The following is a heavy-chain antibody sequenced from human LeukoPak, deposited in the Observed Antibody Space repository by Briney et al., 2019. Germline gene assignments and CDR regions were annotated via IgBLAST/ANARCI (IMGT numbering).Heavy chain of an antibody. V-gene: IGHV5-51*01. CDR1: GSRFTSYW. CDR3: ARTYYDILTGYSPDAFDI. CDR2: IYPGDSDT. J-gene: IGHJ3*02. D-gene: IGHD3-9*01. Sequence: GGSLQISCKGSGSRFTSYWIGWGRQMPGKGLEWMGIIYPGDSDTRYSPSFQGQVTISADKSISTAYLQWSSLKASDTAMYYCARTYYDILTGYSPDAFDIWGQGTMVTVSS.